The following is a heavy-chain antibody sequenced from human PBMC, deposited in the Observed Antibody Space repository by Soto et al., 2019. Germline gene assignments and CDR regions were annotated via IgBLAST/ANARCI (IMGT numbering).Heavy chain of an antibody. J-gene: IGHJ4*02. V-gene: IGHV5-51*01. D-gene: IGHD2-21*02. CDR3: ARHTVDKSMTASFNY. Sequence: GESLKISCKTSGYSFLNYWIGWVRQMPGKGLEWMGIIYPGDSDARYSPSFQGQVTISADKSISTVYLQWSSLKASDTAMYYCARHTVDKSMTASFNYWGQGTQLTVSS. CDR1: GYSFLNYW. CDR2: IYPGDSDA.